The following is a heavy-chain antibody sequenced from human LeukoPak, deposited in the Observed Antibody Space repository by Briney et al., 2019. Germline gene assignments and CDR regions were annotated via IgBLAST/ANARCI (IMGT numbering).Heavy chain of an antibody. J-gene: IGHJ5*02. CDR1: GGSISSSSYY. CDR2: IYHSGST. Sequence: SETLSLTCTVSGGSISSSSYYWSWIRQPPGKGLEWIGSIYHSGSTYYNPSLKSRVTISVDTSKNQFSLKLSSVTAADTAVYYCATADPLAVAGIWFDPWGQGTLVTVSS. V-gene: IGHV4-39*07. D-gene: IGHD6-19*01. CDR3: ATADPLAVAGIWFDP.